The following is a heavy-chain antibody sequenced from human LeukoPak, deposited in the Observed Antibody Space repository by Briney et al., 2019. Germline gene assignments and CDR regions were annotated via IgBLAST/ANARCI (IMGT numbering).Heavy chain of an antibody. V-gene: IGHV4-34*01. CDR1: GGSFSGYY. D-gene: IGHD3-16*01. CDR3: ARLGDYASLYFDY. J-gene: IGHJ4*02. CDR2: INHSGST. Sequence: SETLSLTCAVYGGSFSGYYWSWIRQPPGKGLEWIGEINHSGSTNYNPSLKSRVTISVDTSKNQFSLKLSSVTAADTAVYYCARLGDYASLYFDYWGQGTLVTVSS.